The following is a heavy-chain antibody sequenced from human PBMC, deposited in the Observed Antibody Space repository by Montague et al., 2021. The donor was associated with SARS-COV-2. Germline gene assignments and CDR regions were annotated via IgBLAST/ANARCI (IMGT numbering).Heavy chain of an antibody. Sequence: SETLSLTCTVSGGSISSYYCSWIRQRPGTGQEWIGNIYYSGSTNYNPSLRSRVTISVDTSTNQFSLKLSSVTAADTAVYYCARGSGWMGNAFDIWGQGTMVTVSS. CDR2: IYYSGST. CDR1: GGSISSYY. D-gene: IGHD6-19*01. CDR3: ARGSGWMGNAFDI. V-gene: IGHV4-59*01. J-gene: IGHJ3*02.